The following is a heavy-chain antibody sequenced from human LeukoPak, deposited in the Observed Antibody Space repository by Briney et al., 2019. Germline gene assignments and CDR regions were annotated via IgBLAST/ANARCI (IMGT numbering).Heavy chain of an antibody. CDR3: ATYGGNTAEYFQH. CDR1: GGIYRITS. CDR2: IIPMSDTA. D-gene: IGHD4-23*01. Sequence: SVKVSCKISGGIYRITSITWVRQAPGQGLEGMGGIIPMSDTANYAQNFQGRVTITKDESTSTAYMELSSLIPDDTALYYCATYGGNTAEYFQHWGQGTLVTVSS. V-gene: IGHV1-69*05. J-gene: IGHJ1*01.